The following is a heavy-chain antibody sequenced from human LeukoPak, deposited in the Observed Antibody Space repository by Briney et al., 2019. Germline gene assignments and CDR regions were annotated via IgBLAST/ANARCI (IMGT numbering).Heavy chain of an antibody. CDR2: INPNSGGT. CDR3: ARDGTMSTRAPGGVPDY. CDR1: GYTFTGYY. J-gene: IGHJ4*02. V-gene: IGHV1-2*02. D-gene: IGHD3-10*02. Sequence: GASVKVSCKASGYTFTGYYMHWVRQATGQGLEWMGWINPNSGGTYYAQKYQGRVTMTRDTSISTAYMELSRLRSDDTAFYYCARDGTMSTRAPGGVPDYWGQGTLVTVSS.